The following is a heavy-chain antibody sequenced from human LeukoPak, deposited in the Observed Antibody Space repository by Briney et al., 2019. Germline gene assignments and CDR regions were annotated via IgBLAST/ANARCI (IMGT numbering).Heavy chain of an antibody. CDR1: GYSFTSYW. D-gene: IGHD3-22*01. J-gene: IGHJ4*02. V-gene: IGHV5-51*01. CDR3: AGFPTPDGYDSSGYYYFDY. CDR2: IYPGDSDT. Sequence: GESLKISCKGFGYSFTSYWIGWVRQMPGKGLEWMGIIYPGDSDTRYSPSFQGQVTISADKSISTAYLQWSSLKASDTAMYYCAGFPTPDGYDSSGYYYFDYWGQGTLVTVSS.